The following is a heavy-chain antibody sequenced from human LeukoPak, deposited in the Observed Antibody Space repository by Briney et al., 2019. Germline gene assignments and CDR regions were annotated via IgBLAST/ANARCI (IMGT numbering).Heavy chain of an antibody. V-gene: IGHV4-34*01. J-gene: IGHJ6*03. CDR2: INHSGST. CDR1: GGSFSGYY. Sequence: SETLSLTCAVYGGSFSGYYWSWIRQPPGKGLEWIGEINHSGSTNYNPSLKSRVTISVDTSKNQFSLKLSSVTAADTAVYYCARGRSQSYYYYYMDVWGKGTTVTVSS. CDR3: ARGRSQSYYYYYMDV.